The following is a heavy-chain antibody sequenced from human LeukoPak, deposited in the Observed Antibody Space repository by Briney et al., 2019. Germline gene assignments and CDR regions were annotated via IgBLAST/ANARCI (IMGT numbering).Heavy chain of an antibody. D-gene: IGHD3-10*01. Sequence: SETLSLTCTVSGASISGSGYYWGWIRQPPGKGLEWIGSIYYSGSTYYNPSLKSRVTISVDTSKNQFSLKLSSVTAADTAVYYCARLVVSGSYYNSNWFDPWGQGTLVTVSS. J-gene: IGHJ5*02. CDR2: IYYSGST. CDR3: ARLVVSGSYYNSNWFDP. CDR1: GASISGSGYY. V-gene: IGHV4-39*01.